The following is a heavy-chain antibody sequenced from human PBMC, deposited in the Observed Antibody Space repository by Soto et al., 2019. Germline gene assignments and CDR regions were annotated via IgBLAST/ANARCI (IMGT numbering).Heavy chain of an antibody. V-gene: IGHV1-24*01. J-gene: IGHJ5*02. CDR2: FDPEDGET. CDR3: ATGGDDPFWFDP. Sequence: ASVKVSCKVSGDTLTELSMHCVRRAPGKGLEWMGGFDPEDGETIYAQKFQGRVTMTEDTSTDTAYMELSSLRSEDTAVYYCATGGDDPFWFDPWGQGTLVTVSS. D-gene: IGHD5-12*01. CDR1: GDTLTELS.